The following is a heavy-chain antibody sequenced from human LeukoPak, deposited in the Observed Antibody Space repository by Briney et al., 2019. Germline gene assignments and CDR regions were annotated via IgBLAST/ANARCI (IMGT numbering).Heavy chain of an antibody. D-gene: IGHD3-22*01. J-gene: IGHJ4*02. CDR2: INHSGST. CDR3: AREIYYDSSGYLDY. V-gene: IGHV4-34*01. Sequence: SETLSLTCAVYGGSLSGYYWSWIRQPPGKGLEWIGEINHSGSTNYNPSLKSRVTISVDTSKNQFSLKLSSVTAADTAVYYCAREIYYDSSGYLDYWGQGTLVTVSS. CDR1: GGSLSGYY.